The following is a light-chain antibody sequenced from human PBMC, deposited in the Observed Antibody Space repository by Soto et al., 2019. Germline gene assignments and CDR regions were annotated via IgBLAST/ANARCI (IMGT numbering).Light chain of an antibody. V-gene: IGKV1-9*01. CDR3: QQLDSDPPWT. J-gene: IGKJ1*01. CDR1: QDISSY. CDR2: LAS. Sequence: QLTQSPSSLSASVGDTVTITCRASQDISSYLAWYQQSPGRAPKLLIFLASTLHTGVPSRFSGSGSGTEFTLSISSLQPEDFVTYYCQQLDSDPPWTFGQGTRVESK.